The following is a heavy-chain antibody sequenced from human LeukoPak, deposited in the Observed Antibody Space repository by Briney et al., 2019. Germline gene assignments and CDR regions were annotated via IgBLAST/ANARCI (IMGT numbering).Heavy chain of an antibody. Sequence: SQTLSLTCTVSGGSISSGSYYWSWIRQPAGKGLEWIGRICTSGSTNYNPSLKSRVTISVDTSKNQFSLKLSSVTAADTAVYYCARGYDFWSGPYYYMDVWGKGTTVTVSS. J-gene: IGHJ6*03. D-gene: IGHD3-3*01. CDR2: ICTSGST. CDR1: GGSISSGSYY. CDR3: ARGYDFWSGPYYYMDV. V-gene: IGHV4-61*02.